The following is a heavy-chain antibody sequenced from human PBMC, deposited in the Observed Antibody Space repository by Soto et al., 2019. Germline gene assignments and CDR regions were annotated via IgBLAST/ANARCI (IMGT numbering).Heavy chain of an antibody. Sequence: QVQLVQSGTEVKKPGASVKVSCKASDYTFTSYGINWVRQAPGQGLEWMGWISPYNGNTNYAQKFQGRVTMTTDTPTSTAYMGLRSLTSDDAAVYYCAESGQTMVFFLYGSDVWGQGTTVIVSS. CDR2: ISPYNGNT. D-gene: IGHD3-10*01. V-gene: IGHV1-18*01. J-gene: IGHJ6*02. CDR1: DYTFTSYG. CDR3: AESGQTMVFFLYGSDV.